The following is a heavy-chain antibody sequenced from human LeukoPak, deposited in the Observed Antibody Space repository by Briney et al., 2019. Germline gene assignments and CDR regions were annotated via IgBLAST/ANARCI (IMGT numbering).Heavy chain of an antibody. Sequence: GGSLRLSCAASGFTFSSYSMNWVRQAPGKGLEWVSSISSSSSYKYYADSVKGRFTISRDNAKNSLYLQMNSLRAEDTAVYYCARGSGSSNRHFDYWGQGTLVTVSS. CDR3: ARGSGSSNRHFDY. J-gene: IGHJ4*02. V-gene: IGHV3-21*01. CDR1: GFTFSSYS. D-gene: IGHD3-10*01. CDR2: ISSSSSYK.